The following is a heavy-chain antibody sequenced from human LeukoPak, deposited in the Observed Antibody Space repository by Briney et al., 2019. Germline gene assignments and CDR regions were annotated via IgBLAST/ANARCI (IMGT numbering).Heavy chain of an antibody. D-gene: IGHD2-15*01. Sequence: ASVKVSCKTSGYIFTYYYVHWVRQAPGQGLEWMGWINPNSGGTKYAQKFQGRVTMTRDTPISTAYMELSSLKSDDTAVYYCARFLGYCSGGSCYFDYWGQGTLVTVSS. V-gene: IGHV1-2*02. CDR2: INPNSGGT. CDR1: GYIFTYYY. CDR3: ARFLGYCSGGSCYFDY. J-gene: IGHJ4*02.